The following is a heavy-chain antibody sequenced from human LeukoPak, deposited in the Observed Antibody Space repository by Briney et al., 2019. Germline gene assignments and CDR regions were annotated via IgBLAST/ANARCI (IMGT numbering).Heavy chain of an antibody. CDR1: GFTFSSYA. D-gene: IGHD2-2*01. J-gene: IGHJ4*02. CDR3: AKDPGVVPAHYFDY. CDR2: TGSTGVST. V-gene: IGHV3-23*01. Sequence: GGSLRLSCAASGFTFSSYAMNWVRQAPGKGLEWVSATGSTGVSTFYADSVKGRFTVSRDNSKNTLSLQMNSLRAEDTAVYYCAKDPGVVPAHYFDYWGQGTLVTVSS.